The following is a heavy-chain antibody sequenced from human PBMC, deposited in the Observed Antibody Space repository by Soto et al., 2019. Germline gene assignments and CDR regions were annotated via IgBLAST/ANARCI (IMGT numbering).Heavy chain of an antibody. Sequence: HPGGSLRLSCAASGFIFSSYVMTWVRQGPGKGLEWVSSISSSGYSTYYADSVKGRFTISRDISKNTLYLQMNSLRAEDTALYYCAKGMSSGSYTDFDFWGQGTLVTVSS. CDR3: AKGMSSGSYTDFDF. CDR2: ISSSGYST. V-gene: IGHV3-23*01. D-gene: IGHD1-26*01. CDR1: GFIFSSYV. J-gene: IGHJ4*02.